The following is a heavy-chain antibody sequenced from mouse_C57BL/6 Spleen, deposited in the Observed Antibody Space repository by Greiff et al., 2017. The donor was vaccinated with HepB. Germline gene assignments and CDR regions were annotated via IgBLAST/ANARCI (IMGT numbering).Heavy chain of an antibody. V-gene: IGHV14-2*01. Sequence: VHVKQSGAELVKPGASVKLSCTASGFNIKDYYMHWVKQRTEQGLEWIGRIDPEDGETKYAPKFQGKATITADTSSNTAYLQLSSLTSEDTAVYYCARHYYGSSPLYAMDYWGQGTSVTVAS. CDR2: IDPEDGET. J-gene: IGHJ4*01. CDR3: ARHYYGSSPLYAMDY. CDR1: GFNIKDYY. D-gene: IGHD1-1*01.